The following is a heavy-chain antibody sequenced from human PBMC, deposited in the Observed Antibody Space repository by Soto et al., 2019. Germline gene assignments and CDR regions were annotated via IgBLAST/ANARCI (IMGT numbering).Heavy chain of an antibody. CDR1: GGKIVAYG. J-gene: IGHJ3*02. CDR3: ARGVQSSSFAFDI. Sequence: LVMQRLTCSVAGGKIVAYGGSWIRQHPGKGLEWIGYIYYTGRTNNNPSLKSRVTISVDTSKNHFSLKLSSVTAADTAVYYCARGVQSSSFAFDIWGQGTMVTVSS. CDR2: IYYTGRT. V-gene: IGHV4-59*08. D-gene: IGHD6-6*01.